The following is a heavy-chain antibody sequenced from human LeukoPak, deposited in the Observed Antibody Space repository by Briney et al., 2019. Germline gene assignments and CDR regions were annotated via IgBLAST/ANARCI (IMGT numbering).Heavy chain of an antibody. CDR1: GFTFSDYG. D-gene: IGHD2-15*01. V-gene: IGHV3-49*03. J-gene: IGHJ3*02. CDR2: IRSKPYGGTT. Sequence: GGSLRLSCTASGFTFSDYGVNWFRQAPGKGLEWVAFIRSKPYGGTTEYAASVKGRFSISRDDSTSIVYLQMNSLKIEDTALYYCSRTRISGIDGFDIWGQGTMVTVSS. CDR3: SRTRISGIDGFDI.